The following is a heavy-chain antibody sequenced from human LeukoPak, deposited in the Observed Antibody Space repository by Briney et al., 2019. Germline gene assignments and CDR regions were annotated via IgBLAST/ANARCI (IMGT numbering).Heavy chain of an antibody. J-gene: IGHJ4*02. V-gene: IGHV4-34*01. CDR1: GGSFSGYY. D-gene: IGHD5-12*01. CDR3: ARGGSGYDSNPYFDY. Sequence: LETLSLTCAVYGGSFSGYYRSWIRQPPGKGLEWIGEINHSGSTNYNPSLKSRVTISVDTSKNQFSLKLSSVTAADTAVYYCARGGSGYDSNPYFDYWGQGTLVTVSS. CDR2: INHSGST.